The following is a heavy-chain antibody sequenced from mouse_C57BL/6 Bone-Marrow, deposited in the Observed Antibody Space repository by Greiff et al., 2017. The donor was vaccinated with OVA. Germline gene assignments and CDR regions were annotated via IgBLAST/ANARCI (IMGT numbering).Heavy chain of an antibody. CDR1: GYTFTSYW. J-gene: IGHJ1*03. Sequence: QVQLQQSGAELVKPGASVKLSCKTSGYTFTSYWMHWVKQRPGQGLEWIGMIHPNSGSTNYNEKFKSKATLTVDKSSSTAYMQLSSLTAEDSAVYYCARRCVYYSNYVGWYFDVWGTGTTVTVSS. V-gene: IGHV1-64*01. D-gene: IGHD2-5*01. CDR3: ARRCVYYSNYVGWYFDV. CDR2: IHPNSGST.